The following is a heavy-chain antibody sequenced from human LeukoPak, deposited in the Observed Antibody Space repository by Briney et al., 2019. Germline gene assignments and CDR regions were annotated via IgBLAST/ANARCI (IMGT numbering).Heavy chain of an antibody. Sequence: GASVKVSCKASGYTFTSYDINWVRQATGQGLEWMGWMNPNSGNTGYAQKFQGRVTITRNTSISTAYMELSSLRSEDTAVYYCAREALHLNDYSKGEGRYYYYMDVWGKGTTVTVSS. V-gene: IGHV1-8*03. CDR2: MNPNSGNT. D-gene: IGHD4-11*01. J-gene: IGHJ6*03. CDR3: AREALHLNDYSKGEGRYYYYMDV. CDR1: GYTFTSYD.